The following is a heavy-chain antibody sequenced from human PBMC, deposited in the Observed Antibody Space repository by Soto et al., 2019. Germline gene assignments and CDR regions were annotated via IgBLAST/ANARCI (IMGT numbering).Heavy chain of an antibody. CDR2: IYYTGKT. Sequence: PSETLSLTCSVSGDSLHIGGYYWTWIRQLPGKGLEWMGYIYYTGKTYYNPSLESRLTMSVDRSKNQFSLKLSSVTAADTAVYYCARDGSSTPNWIDPWGPGTLVTVSS. CDR3: ARDGSSTPNWIDP. D-gene: IGHD2-2*01. V-gene: IGHV4-31*03. CDR1: GDSLHIGGYY. J-gene: IGHJ5*02.